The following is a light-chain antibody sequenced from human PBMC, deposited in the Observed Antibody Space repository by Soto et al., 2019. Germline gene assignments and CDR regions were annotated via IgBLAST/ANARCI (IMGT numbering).Light chain of an antibody. V-gene: IGKV1-27*01. Sequence: QVSMSLSAVSANKRDRVTITCRASQGISHYLAWYQQKPGKVPKLLIYAASTLQSGVPSRFSGSGSGTDFTLNISILEPDDCAVYCCQLYGDSPLTFGG. CDR1: QGISHY. J-gene: IGKJ4*01. CDR2: AAS. CDR3: QLYGDSPLT.